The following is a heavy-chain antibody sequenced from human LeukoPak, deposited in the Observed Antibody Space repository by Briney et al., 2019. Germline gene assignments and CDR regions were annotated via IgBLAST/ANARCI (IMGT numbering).Heavy chain of an antibody. CDR1: DDSITMYY. CDR3: ARGGPPGYYYDYYMDV. CDR2: IYYSGST. J-gene: IGHJ6*03. V-gene: IGHV4-59*01. Sequence: SETLSLTCTVSDDSITMYYWTWIRQTPGKGLEWIGYIYYSGSTNFNPSLKSRVTISVDTSKNQFSLKMSSVTAADTAVYFCARGGPPGYYYDYYMDVWGKGTTVTISS.